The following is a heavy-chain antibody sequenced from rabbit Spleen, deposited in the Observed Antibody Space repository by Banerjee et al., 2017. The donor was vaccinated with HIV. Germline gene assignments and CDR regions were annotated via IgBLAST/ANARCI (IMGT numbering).Heavy chain of an antibody. CDR3: ARDYTDYSDYGNYDL. CDR1: GFSFSGSYY. CDR2: IYTSSGST. Sequence: QEQLVESGGGLVKPEGSLKLSCTASGFSFSGSYYMCWVRQAPGKGLEWIGCIYTSSGSTWYASWAKGRFTISRTSSTTVTLQMTSLTAADTATYFCARDYTDYSDYGNYDLWGPGTLVTVS. D-gene: IGHD2-1*01. V-gene: IGHV1S45*01. J-gene: IGHJ4*01.